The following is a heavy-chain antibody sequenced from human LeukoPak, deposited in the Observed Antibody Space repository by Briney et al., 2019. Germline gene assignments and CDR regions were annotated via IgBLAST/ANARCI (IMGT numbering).Heavy chain of an antibody. CDR2: INPNSGGT. V-gene: IGHV1-2*02. Sequence: ASVKVSCKASGYTFTAYYMHWVRQAPGQGLEWMGWINPNSGGTNYAQKFQGRVTMTRDTSISTAYMELSRLRSDDTAVYYCGRDRVVVPAAFDYWGQGTLVTVSS. CDR3: GRDRVVVPAAFDY. D-gene: IGHD2-2*01. CDR1: GYTFTAYY. J-gene: IGHJ4*02.